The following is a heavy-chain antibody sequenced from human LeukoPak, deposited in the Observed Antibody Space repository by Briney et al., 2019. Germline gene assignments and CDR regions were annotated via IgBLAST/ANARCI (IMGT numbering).Heavy chain of an antibody. Sequence: ASVKVSCKASGYTFTDYYIYWVRQAPGQGLEWMGGVIPIFGTANYAQKFQGRVTITADESTSTTYMELSRLRSEDTALYYCAREQTRGWPYWGQGTLVTVSA. D-gene: IGHD6-19*01. J-gene: IGHJ4*02. CDR2: VIPIFGTA. CDR1: GYTFTDYY. V-gene: IGHV1-69*13. CDR3: AREQTRGWPY.